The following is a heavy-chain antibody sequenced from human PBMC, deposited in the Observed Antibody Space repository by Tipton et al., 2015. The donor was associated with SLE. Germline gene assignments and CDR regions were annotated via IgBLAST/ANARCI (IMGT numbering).Heavy chain of an antibody. CDR2: IYSSGNT. CDR3: ARMVVPADAFDI. V-gene: IGHV4-4*07. D-gene: IGHD6-6*01. CDR1: GGSTSSFY. J-gene: IGHJ3*02. Sequence: TLSLTCTVSGGSTSSFYWSWIRQPAGKGLEWIGGIYSSGNTNYNPSLKSRVTMSLDTSKNQFSLKLSSVTAADTAVYYCARMVVPADAFDIWGQGTMVTVSS.